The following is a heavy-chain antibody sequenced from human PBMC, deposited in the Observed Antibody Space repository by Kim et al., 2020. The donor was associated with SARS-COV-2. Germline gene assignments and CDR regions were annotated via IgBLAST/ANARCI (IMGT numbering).Heavy chain of an antibody. V-gene: IGHV1-2*02. Sequence: ASVKVSCKASGYTFTGYYMHWVRQAPGQGLEWMGWINPNSGGTNYAQKFQGRVTMTRDTSISTAYMELSRLRSDDTAVYYCARDRVETVSLGYYGMDVWGQGTTVTVSS. J-gene: IGHJ6*02. D-gene: IGHD4-4*01. CDR2: INPNSGGT. CDR1: GYTFTGYY. CDR3: ARDRVETVSLGYYGMDV.